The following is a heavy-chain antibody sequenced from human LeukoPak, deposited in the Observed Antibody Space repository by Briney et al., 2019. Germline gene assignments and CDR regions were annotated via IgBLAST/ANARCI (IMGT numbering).Heavy chain of an antibody. D-gene: IGHD2-2*02. Sequence: SETLSLTCTVSGGSISSGGYYWSWLRQHPGKGLEWIGYIYYSGSTYYNPSLKSRFTISVDTSKNQFSLKLSSVTAADTAVYYCARGIVVVPAAIPYNWFDPWGQGTLVTVSS. J-gene: IGHJ5*02. CDR1: GGSISSGGYY. CDR3: ARGIVVVPAAIPYNWFDP. CDR2: IYYSGST. V-gene: IGHV4-31*03.